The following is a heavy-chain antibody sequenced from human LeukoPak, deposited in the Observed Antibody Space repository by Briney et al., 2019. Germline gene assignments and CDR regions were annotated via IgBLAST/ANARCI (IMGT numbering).Heavy chain of an antibody. CDR2: IYYSGST. V-gene: IGHV4-39*01. D-gene: IGHD4-11*01. Sequence: PSQTLSLTCTVSGGSISSSSYYWGWIRQPPGKGLEWIGSIYYSGSTYYNPSLKSRVTISVDTSKNQFSLKLSSVTAADTAVYYRARVDYSNYGWFDPWGQGTLVTVSS. CDR3: ARVDYSNYGWFDP. CDR1: GGSISSSSYY. J-gene: IGHJ5*02.